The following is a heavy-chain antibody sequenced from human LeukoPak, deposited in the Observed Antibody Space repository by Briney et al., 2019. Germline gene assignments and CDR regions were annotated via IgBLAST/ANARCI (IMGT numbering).Heavy chain of an antibody. CDR2: IDPSGGDT. CDR1: GYTFTRYY. J-gene: IGHJ4*02. Sequence: GASVKLSCKASGYTFTRYYMHWVRQAPGQGLEWMGMIDPSGGDTTYAQKLQGRVTMTRDTFTSTVYMELSSLRSEDTAVYYCARENGGEDYWGQGTRVTVSS. V-gene: IGHV1-46*01. CDR3: ARENGGEDY. D-gene: IGHD2-21*01.